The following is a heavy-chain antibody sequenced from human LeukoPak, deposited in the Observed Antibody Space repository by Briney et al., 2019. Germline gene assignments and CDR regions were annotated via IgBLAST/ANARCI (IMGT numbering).Heavy chain of an antibody. Sequence: SETLSLTCTVSGGSISSYYWSWIRQPAGKGLEWIGRIYTCGSNNYHPSLKRRVTMSVDTFKNQFSLKLSSVTAADTAVYYCASDREDYYDSSGYGSWGQGTLVTVSS. CDR3: ASDREDYYDSSGYGS. V-gene: IGHV4-4*07. J-gene: IGHJ4*02. CDR2: IYTCGSN. CDR1: GGSISSYY. D-gene: IGHD3-22*01.